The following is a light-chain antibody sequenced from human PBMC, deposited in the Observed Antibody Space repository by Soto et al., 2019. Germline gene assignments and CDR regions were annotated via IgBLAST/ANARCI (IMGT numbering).Light chain of an antibody. V-gene: IGLV2-14*01. CDR1: SSDVGAYTY. CDR3: SSYTTSNTLV. CDR2: EVS. Sequence: QSVLTQPASVSGSPGQSITISCTGTSSDVGAYTYVSWYQQHPGKAPKLMIFEVSDRPSGVSNRFSGSKSGNTASLTISGLQAEDEADYYCSSYTTSNTLVFGGGTKSPS. J-gene: IGLJ2*01.